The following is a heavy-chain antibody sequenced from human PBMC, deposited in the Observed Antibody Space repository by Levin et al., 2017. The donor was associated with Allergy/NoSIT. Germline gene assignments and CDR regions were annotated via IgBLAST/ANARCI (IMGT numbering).Heavy chain of an antibody. J-gene: IGHJ5*02. CDR2: IHNSGGT. CDR3: ARRVRYYDYVWGSYRYNWFDP. V-gene: IGHV4-34*01. D-gene: IGHD3-16*02. CDR1: GGSLGGYY. Sequence: SQTLSLTCAVYGGSLGGYYWTWIRQPPGRGLEWIGEIHNSGGTNYNPSLKSRVTISLDTSKNQFSLKLRSVTAADTAVYYCARRVRYYDYVWGSYRYNWFDPWGQGTLVTVSS.